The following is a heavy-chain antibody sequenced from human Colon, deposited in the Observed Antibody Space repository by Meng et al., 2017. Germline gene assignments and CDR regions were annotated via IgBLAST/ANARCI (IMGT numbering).Heavy chain of an antibody. D-gene: IGHD4-17*01. CDR3: ARDTLYGTDY. J-gene: IGHJ4*02. Sequence: QVHLHESGPGLVRPSDDLSLVCTVSGGSIKSGVYPWSWVRQHPGKGLEYIGFMSDSGTTDYNPSLRSRVSISEIGSSKNQFSLTLRSVTAADTATYFCARDTLYGTDYWGQGVLVTVSS. V-gene: IGHV4-31*03. CDR1: GGSIKSGVYP. CDR2: MSDSGTT.